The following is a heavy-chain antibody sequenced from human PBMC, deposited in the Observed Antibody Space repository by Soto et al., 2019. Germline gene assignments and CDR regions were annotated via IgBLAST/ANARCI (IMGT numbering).Heavy chain of an antibody. V-gene: IGHV3-30-3*01. CDR2: ISYDGSNK. J-gene: IGHJ3*01. CDR1: GFTFSSYA. Sequence: QVQLVESGGGVVQPGRSLRLSCAASGFTFSSYAMHWVRQAPGKGLEWVAVISYDGSNKYYADSVKGRFTISRDNPKNPLYLQMHSLRAEDTAVYYCARELRLGDLSFVLAFALWGPGTMVTVSS. CDR3: ARELRLGDLSFVLAFAL. D-gene: IGHD3-16*02.